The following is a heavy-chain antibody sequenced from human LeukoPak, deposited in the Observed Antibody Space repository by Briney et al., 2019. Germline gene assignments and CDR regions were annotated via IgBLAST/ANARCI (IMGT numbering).Heavy chain of an antibody. CDR2: ISGSGGST. D-gene: IGHD6-13*01. CDR3: AKELEQQLVNSAVDY. Sequence: GGSLRLSCAASGFTFSSYAMSCVLQAPGKGLKWLSAISGSGGSTYYADSVKGRFTISRDNSKNTLYLQMNSLRAEDTAVYYCAKELEQQLVNSAVDYWGQGTLVTVSS. V-gene: IGHV3-23*01. CDR1: GFTFSSYA. J-gene: IGHJ4*02.